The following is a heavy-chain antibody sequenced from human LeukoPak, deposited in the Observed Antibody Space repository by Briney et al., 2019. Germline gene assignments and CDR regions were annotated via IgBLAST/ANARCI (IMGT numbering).Heavy chain of an antibody. D-gene: IGHD5-18*01. Sequence: GGSLRLSCAASGFIVSDNYMSWVRQAPGKGLEWVSIFHRGGDTYYADSVRGRFTISRDNLRNTLYLQMNSLRAEDTAVYYCATDVETAMAGYYGMDVWGQGTTVTVSS. V-gene: IGHV3-53*01. CDR2: FHRGGDT. CDR3: ATDVETAMAGYYGMDV. CDR1: GFIVSDNY. J-gene: IGHJ6*02.